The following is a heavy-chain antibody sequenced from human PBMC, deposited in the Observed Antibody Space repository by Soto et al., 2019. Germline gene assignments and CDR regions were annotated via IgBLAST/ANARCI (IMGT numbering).Heavy chain of an antibody. D-gene: IGHD2-2*01. CDR1: GFTFTNFA. CDR2: ISGTGDTT. V-gene: IGHV3-23*01. Sequence: GSLRLSCAASGFTFTNFAMNWVRQAPGKGLEWVSVISGTGDTTYNADSVKGRFTISRDNSMNTAFLQMNSLRAEDTALYYCAKGYCSSTSCSFDYWGQGTLVTVSS. CDR3: AKGYCSSTSCSFDY. J-gene: IGHJ4*02.